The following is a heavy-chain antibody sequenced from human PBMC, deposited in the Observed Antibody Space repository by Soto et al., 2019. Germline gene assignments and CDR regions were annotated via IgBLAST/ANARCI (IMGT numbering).Heavy chain of an antibody. CDR3: ARLRKQLVRYYGMDV. Sequence: QVQLVQSGAEVKKPGSSVKVSYKASGGTFTSYTITWVRQAPGQGLEWMGGIIPIFATTNYAQKFQGRVTITADKSTSTAYMELSSLRSEDTAVYYCARLRKQLVRYYGMDVWGQGTTVTVSS. CDR1: GGTFTSYT. J-gene: IGHJ6*02. V-gene: IGHV1-69*06. CDR2: IIPIFATT. D-gene: IGHD6-6*01.